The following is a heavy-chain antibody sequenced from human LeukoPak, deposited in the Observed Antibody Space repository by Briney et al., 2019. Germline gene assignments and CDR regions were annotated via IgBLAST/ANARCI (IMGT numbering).Heavy chain of an antibody. CDR2: IIPILGTA. D-gene: IGHD3-10*01. CDR1: EGTLSSYA. V-gene: IGHV1-69*13. CDR3: AREGRITMVRGVPSTTNWFDP. Sequence: GASVRASGRPSEGTLSSYAISWVRQAPGQGLEWWGGIIPILGTANYAQKFQGRVTITADESTSTAYMELSSLRSEDTAVYYCAREGRITMVRGVPSTTNWFDPWGQGTLVTVSS. J-gene: IGHJ5*02.